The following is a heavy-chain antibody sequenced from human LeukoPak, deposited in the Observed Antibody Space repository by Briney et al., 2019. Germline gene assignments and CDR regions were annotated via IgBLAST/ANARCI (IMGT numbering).Heavy chain of an antibody. D-gene: IGHD5-18*01. CDR3: ARAGYSYGPAHDMDV. Sequence: SETLSLTCTVSGGSMSSYYWSWIRQPPGKGLEWIGYIYYSGSTNYNPSLKSRVTISVDTSKNQFSLKLSSVTAADTAVYYCARAGYSYGPAHDMDVWGQGTTVTVSS. J-gene: IGHJ6*02. CDR1: GGSMSSYY. V-gene: IGHV4-59*01. CDR2: IYYSGST.